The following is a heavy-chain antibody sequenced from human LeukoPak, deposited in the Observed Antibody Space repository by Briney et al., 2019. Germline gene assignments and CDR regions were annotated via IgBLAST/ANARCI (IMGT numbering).Heavy chain of an antibody. J-gene: IGHJ3*02. Sequence: SETLSLTCAVYGGSFSGYYWSWIRQPPGKGLERIVEINHTGSTNYNPSLKSRVTISVDTSKNQFSLKLSSVTAADTAVYYCARGRVNNPLDIWGQGTMVTVSS. CDR2: INHTGST. V-gene: IGHV4-34*01. CDR3: ARGRVNNPLDI. CDR1: GGSFSGYY. D-gene: IGHD1-14*01.